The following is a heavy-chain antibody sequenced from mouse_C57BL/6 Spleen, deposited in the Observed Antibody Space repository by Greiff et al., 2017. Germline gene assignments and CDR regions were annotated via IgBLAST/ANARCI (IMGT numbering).Heavy chain of an antibody. CDR1: GFTFSNYW. J-gene: IGHJ4*01. D-gene: IGHD3-3*01. CDR3: TLREGYAMDY. CDR2: IRLKSDNYAT. Sequence: EVKLMESGGGLVQPGGSMKLSCVASGFTFSNYWMNWVRQSPEKGLEWVAQIRLKSDNYATHYAESVKGRFTISRDDSKSGVYLQMNNLRAEDTGIYYCTLREGYAMDYWGQGTSVTVSS. V-gene: IGHV6-3*01.